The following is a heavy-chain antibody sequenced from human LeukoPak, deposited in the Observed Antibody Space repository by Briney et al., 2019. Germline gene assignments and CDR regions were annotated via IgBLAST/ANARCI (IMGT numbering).Heavy chain of an antibody. CDR3: VKDIQLST. D-gene: IGHD5-24*01. Sequence: GGSLRLSCAASGFTFSSYSMNWVRQAPGKGLEWASSISSSSSYIYYADSVKGRFTISRDNSNHTLSLQMNSLRVEDTAIYYCVKDIQLSTWGLGTMVTVSS. CDR2: ISSSSSYI. V-gene: IGHV3-21*04. CDR1: GFTFSSYS. J-gene: IGHJ3*01.